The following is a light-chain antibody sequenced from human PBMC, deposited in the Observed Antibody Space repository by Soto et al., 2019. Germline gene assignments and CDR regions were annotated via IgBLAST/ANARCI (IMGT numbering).Light chain of an antibody. CDR2: GNS. CDR1: SSNIGAGYD. J-gene: IGLJ3*02. Sequence: QSVLTQPPSVSGAPGQRVTISCTGSSSNIGAGYDVHWYQQLPGTAPKLLIYGNSNRPSGVPDRFSGSKSGTSASLAITGLQAEDEADYYCQSYDSSLGSWVFGGGTKLTVL. CDR3: QSYDSSLGSWV. V-gene: IGLV1-40*01.